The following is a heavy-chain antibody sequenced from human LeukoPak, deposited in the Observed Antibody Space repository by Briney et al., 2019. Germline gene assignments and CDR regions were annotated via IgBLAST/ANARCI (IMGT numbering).Heavy chain of an antibody. CDR1: GGSIRSGSYY. CDR2: IYTSGST. CDR3: ARETYLTYCSGGSCQADNWFDP. D-gene: IGHD2-15*01. J-gene: IGHJ5*02. V-gene: IGHV4-61*02. Sequence: SETLSLTCTVSGGSIRSGSYYWSWIRRPAGKGLEWIGRIYTSGSTNYNPPLKSRVTISVDTSKNQFSLKLSSVTAADTAAYCCARETYLTYCSGGSCQADNWFDPWGQGTLVTVSS.